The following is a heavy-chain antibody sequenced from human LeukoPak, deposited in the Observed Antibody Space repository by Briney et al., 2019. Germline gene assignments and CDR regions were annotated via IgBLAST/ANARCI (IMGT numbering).Heavy chain of an antibody. V-gene: IGHV1-18*01. CDR1: GYTFTSYG. CDR2: ISAYNGNT. Sequence: ASVKVSCKASGYTFTSYGISWVRQAPGQGLEWMGWISAYNGNTNYAQKLQGRVTMTTDTSTSTAYMELRSLRSDDTAVYYCARDRDIYGSGSYYNSLALWGQGTLVTVSS. J-gene: IGHJ4*02. CDR3: ARDRDIYGSGSYYNSLAL. D-gene: IGHD3-10*01.